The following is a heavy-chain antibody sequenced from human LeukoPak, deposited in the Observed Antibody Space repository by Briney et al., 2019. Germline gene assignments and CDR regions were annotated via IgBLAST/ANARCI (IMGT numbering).Heavy chain of an antibody. J-gene: IGHJ4*02. CDR1: GFTFSSYA. CDR2: ISGSGGST. D-gene: IGHD4-17*01. CDR3: AFIEMNTVTPPRY. V-gene: IGHV3-23*01. Sequence: GGSLRLSCAASGFTFSSYAMSWVRQAPGKGLEWVSAISGSGGSTYYADSVKGRFTISRDNSKNTLYLQMNSLRAEDTAVYYCAFIEMNTVTPPRYWGQGTLVTVSS.